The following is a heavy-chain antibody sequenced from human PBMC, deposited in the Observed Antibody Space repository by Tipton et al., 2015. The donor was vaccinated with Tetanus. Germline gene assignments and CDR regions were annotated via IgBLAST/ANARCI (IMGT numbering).Heavy chain of an antibody. CDR3: ARDFRERSGTYYSYYYTMDV. D-gene: IGHD1-26*01. V-gene: IGHV4-4*07. Sequence: TLSLTCTVSGGSLNTFYWNWIRQPAGKGLEWIGRVYSSGSTNYTPSLKSRVTMSIDASKTQFSLELTPVTAADTAVYYCARDFRERSGTYYSYYYTMDVWVQGTTVTVSS. J-gene: IGHJ6*02. CDR1: GGSLNTFY. CDR2: VYSSGST.